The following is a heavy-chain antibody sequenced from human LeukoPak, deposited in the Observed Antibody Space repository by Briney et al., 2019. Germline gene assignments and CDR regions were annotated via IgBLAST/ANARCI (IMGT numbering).Heavy chain of an antibody. CDR2: IYYSGST. D-gene: IGHD3-16*01. CDR3: ARDRGSWYFDL. V-gene: IGHV4-59*01. CDR1: GGSISSYY. Sequence: PSETLSLTCTVSGGSISSYYWSWIGQPPGKRLEWIGYIYYSGSTNYNPSLKSRVTISVDTSKNQFSLKLSSVTAADTAVYYCARDRGSWYFDLWGRGTLVTVSS. J-gene: IGHJ2*01.